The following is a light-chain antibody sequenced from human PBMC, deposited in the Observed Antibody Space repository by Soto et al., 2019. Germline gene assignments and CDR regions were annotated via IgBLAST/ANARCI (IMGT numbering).Light chain of an antibody. CDR3: QQNSSAWT. CDR2: GAT. Sequence: EIVLTQSPGTLSLSPGERATLSCRASQSFSSNYLAWYQQKPGEAPRILIYGATTRATGIPDRFSGSESGTDFALTISRLEPEESAVYYCQQNSSAWTFGEGTKV. CDR1: QSFSSNY. V-gene: IGKV3-20*01. J-gene: IGKJ1*01.